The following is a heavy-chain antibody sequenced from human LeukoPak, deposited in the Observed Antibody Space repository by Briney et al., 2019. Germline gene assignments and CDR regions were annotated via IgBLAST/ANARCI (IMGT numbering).Heavy chain of an antibody. CDR2: VNGGGSST. D-gene: IGHD3-22*01. Sequence: GGSLRLSCAASGFTFSASAMNWVRQVPAKGLEWVSSVNGGGSSTYYADSVKGRFTISRDNSKNTLYLQMNSLRAEDTAVYYCAKRTRYHYDSSGYSSNPLDYWGQGTLVTVSS. J-gene: IGHJ4*02. CDR1: GFTFSASA. CDR3: AKRTRYHYDSSGYSSNPLDY. V-gene: IGHV3-23*01.